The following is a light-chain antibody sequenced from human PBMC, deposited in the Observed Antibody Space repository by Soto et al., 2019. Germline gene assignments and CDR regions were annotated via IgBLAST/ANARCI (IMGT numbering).Light chain of an antibody. CDR2: DSN. CDR1: SSNIGNNY. CDR3: GAWDSSLSAVL. V-gene: IGLV1-51*01. Sequence: QSVLTQPPSVSAAPGQKVTISCSGSSSNIGNNYVSWFQQLPGTAPKLLIYDSNKRPSGIPDRFSGSKSGTSATLGITELQTGDEADYYCGAWDSSLSAVLFGGGTKLTVL. J-gene: IGLJ3*02.